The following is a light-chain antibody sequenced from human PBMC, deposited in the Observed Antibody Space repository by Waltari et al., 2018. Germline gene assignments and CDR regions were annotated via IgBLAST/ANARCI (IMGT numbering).Light chain of an antibody. CDR3: QQYGSSPPYS. V-gene: IGKV3-20*01. J-gene: IGKJ2*03. CDR2: GAS. Sequence: DIVLTQSPGTLSLSPGERATLSCRASRSISNSYLAWYQQKPGQAPRLLIYGASRRATGLPDRFSGSGSGTDFTLSISRREAEDFSVYYCQQYGSSPPYSFGQGTELEIK. CDR1: RSISNSY.